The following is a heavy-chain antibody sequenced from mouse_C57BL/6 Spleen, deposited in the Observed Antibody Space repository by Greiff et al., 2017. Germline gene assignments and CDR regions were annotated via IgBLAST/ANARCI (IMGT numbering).Heavy chain of an antibody. CDR1: GYTFTSYW. CDR3: AIYYDYDGEYYYAMDY. J-gene: IGHJ4*01. Sequence: VQLQQPGAELVKPGASVKVSCKASGYTFTSYWMHWVKQRPGQGLEWIGRIHPSDSDTNYNQKFKGKATLTVDKSSSTAYMQLSSLTSEDSAVYYCAIYYDYDGEYYYAMDYWGQGTSVTVSS. D-gene: IGHD2-4*01. CDR2: IHPSDSDT. V-gene: IGHV1-74*01.